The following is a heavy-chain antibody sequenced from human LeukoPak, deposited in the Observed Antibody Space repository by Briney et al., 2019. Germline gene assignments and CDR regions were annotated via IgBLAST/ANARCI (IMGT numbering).Heavy chain of an antibody. V-gene: IGHV1-69*05. CDR1: GGTFSSYA. CDR2: IIPIFGTA. Sequence: GASVKVSCKASGGTFSSYAINWVRQAPGQGLEWMGGIIPIFGTANYAQKFQGRVTITTDESTSTAYMELSSLRSEDTAVYYCARVPYDFWSGYDYFYYMDVWGKGTTVTVSS. J-gene: IGHJ6*03. CDR3: ARVPYDFWSGYDYFYYMDV. D-gene: IGHD3-3*01.